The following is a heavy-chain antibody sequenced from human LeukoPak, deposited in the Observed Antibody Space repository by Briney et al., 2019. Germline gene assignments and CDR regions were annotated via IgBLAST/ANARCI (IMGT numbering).Heavy chain of an antibody. Sequence: GGSLRLSCAASGFTFSSYAMSWVRHAPGKGRVGVSRINSDGSSTSYADSVKGRFTISRDNAKNTLYLQMNSLRAEDTAVYYCARGGPYYDYVWGSYRDYFDYWGQGTLVTVSS. CDR3: ARGGPYYDYVWGSYRDYFDY. D-gene: IGHD3-16*02. J-gene: IGHJ4*02. CDR1: GFTFSSYA. V-gene: IGHV3-74*01. CDR2: INSDGSST.